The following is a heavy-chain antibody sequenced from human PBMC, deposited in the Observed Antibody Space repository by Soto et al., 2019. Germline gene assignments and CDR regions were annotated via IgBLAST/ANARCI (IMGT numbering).Heavy chain of an antibody. CDR2: MXPNSGXT. CDR1: GSSFTTYD. D-gene: IGHD1-26*01. V-gene: IGHV1-8*01. CDR3: ARNKRENGDFDY. J-gene: IGHJ4*02. Sequence: XSVKVSCKASGSSFTTYDINWMRQAPGQGLEWLGWMXPNSGXTGYAKKFQGXXNMTRDTXXXTDSMELSRLRSEDTAIYYCARNKRENGDFDYWGQGTLVTVS.